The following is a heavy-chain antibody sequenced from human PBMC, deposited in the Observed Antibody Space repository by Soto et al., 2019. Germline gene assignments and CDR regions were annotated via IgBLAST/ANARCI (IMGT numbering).Heavy chain of an antibody. V-gene: IGHV3-30-3*01. CDR3: AREGDYGPAGFDP. J-gene: IGHJ5*02. CDR2: ISYDGSNK. D-gene: IGHD4-17*01. CDR1: GFTFSSYA. Sequence: SLRLSCAASGFTFSSYAMHWVRQAPGKGLEWVAVISYDGSNKYYADSVKGRFTISRDNSKNTLYLQMNSLRAEDTAVYYCAREGDYGPAGFDPWGQGTLVTVSS.